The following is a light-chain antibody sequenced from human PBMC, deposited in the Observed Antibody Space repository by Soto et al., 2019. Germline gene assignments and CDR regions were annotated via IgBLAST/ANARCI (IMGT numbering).Light chain of an antibody. Sequence: IQLTQSPSSLSASVGDRVTITCRASQGINSFVAWYQQKPGKAPKLLIYGASTLQSGVPSRFSGSGSGTDFTLTITDLQPEDFATYYCQQLTNYRCTFGQGTKLQIK. CDR1: QGINSF. V-gene: IGKV1-9*01. J-gene: IGKJ2*02. CDR2: GAS. CDR3: QQLTNYRCT.